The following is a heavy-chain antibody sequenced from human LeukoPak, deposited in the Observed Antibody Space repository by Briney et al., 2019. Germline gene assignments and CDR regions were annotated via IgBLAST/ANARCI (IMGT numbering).Heavy chain of an antibody. CDR1: GYTFTSYG. J-gene: IGHJ4*02. D-gene: IGHD3-3*01. CDR2: ISAYSGNT. CDR3: ARDAYERASIFGVVKDPPTDY. Sequence: ASVKVSCKASGYTFTSYGISWVRQAPGQGLEWMGWISAYSGNTNYAQKLQGRVTMTTDTSTSTAYMELRSLRSDDTAVYYCARDAYERASIFGVVKDPPTDYWGQGTLVTVSS. V-gene: IGHV1-18*01.